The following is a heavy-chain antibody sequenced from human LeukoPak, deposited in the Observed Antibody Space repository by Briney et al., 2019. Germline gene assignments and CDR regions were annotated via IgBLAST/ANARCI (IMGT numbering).Heavy chain of an antibody. J-gene: IGHJ4*02. CDR3: ARDRSEFGDYGGF. D-gene: IGHD4-17*01. CDR2: ITPNSGGT. CDR1: GYTFTGYY. V-gene: IGHV1-2*02. Sequence: ASVKVSCKASGYTFTGYYMHWVRQAPGQGLEWMGWITPNSGGTNYAQKFQGRVTMTRDTAISTAYMELRSLRSDDTAVYYCARDRSEFGDYGGFWGQGTLVTVSS.